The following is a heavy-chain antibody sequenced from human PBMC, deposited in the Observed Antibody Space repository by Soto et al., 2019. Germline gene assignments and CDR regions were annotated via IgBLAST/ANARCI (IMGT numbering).Heavy chain of an antibody. D-gene: IGHD6-13*01. V-gene: IGHV1-18*04. CDR1: GYTFTSYG. J-gene: IGHJ5*02. Sequence: ASVKVSCKASGYTFTSYGISWVRQAPGQGLEWMGWISAYNGNTNYAQKLQGRVTMTTDTSTSTAYMELRSLRSDDTAVYYCAREDSSSWYPNWFDPWGQGTLVTVSS. CDR2: ISAYNGNT. CDR3: AREDSSSWYPNWFDP.